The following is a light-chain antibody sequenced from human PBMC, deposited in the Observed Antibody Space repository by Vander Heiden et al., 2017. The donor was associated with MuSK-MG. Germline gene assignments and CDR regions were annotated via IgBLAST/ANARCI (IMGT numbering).Light chain of an antibody. J-gene: IGKJ1*01. CDR1: QSVNTY. Sequence: DIQVTQSPPSLSASIEDTITLTCRTSQSVNTYFNWYQQRPGKAPKLLIYAVSSLQTGVPSRFSGRGSGTDFTLTISCLQPEDVATYFCQQSYNIPWTFGAGTKVEV. V-gene: IGKV1-39*01. CDR2: AVS. CDR3: QQSYNIPWT.